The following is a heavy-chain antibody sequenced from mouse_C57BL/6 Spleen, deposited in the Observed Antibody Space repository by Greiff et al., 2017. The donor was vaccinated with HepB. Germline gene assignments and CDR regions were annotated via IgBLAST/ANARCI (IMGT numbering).Heavy chain of an antibody. Sequence: EVMLVESGGGLVQPGGSMKLSCVASGFTFSNYWMNWVRQSPEKGLEWVAQIRLKSDNYATHYAESVKGRFTISRDDSKRSVYLQMNNLRAEDTGIYYCAGGGSWFAYWGQGTLVTVSA. V-gene: IGHV6-3*01. CDR2: IRLKSDNYAT. J-gene: IGHJ3*01. CDR1: GFTFSNYW. CDR3: AGGGSWFAY.